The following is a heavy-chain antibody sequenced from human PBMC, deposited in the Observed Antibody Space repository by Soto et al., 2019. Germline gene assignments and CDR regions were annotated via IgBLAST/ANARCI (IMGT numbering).Heavy chain of an antibody. J-gene: IGHJ3*02. CDR2: IYYSGST. D-gene: IGHD4-17*01. V-gene: IGHV4-31*03. Sequence: QVQLQESGPGLVKPSQTLSLTCTVSGGSISSGGYYWSWIRQHPGKGLEWIGYIYYSGSTYYNPSLKSRVTISVDTSKNQFSLKLSSVTAADTAVYYCARDQYGDYNPRDAFDIWGQGTMVTVSS. CDR3: ARDQYGDYNPRDAFDI. CDR1: GGSISSGGYY.